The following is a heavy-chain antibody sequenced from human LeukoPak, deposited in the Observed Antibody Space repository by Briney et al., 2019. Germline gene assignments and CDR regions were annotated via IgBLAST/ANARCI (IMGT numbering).Heavy chain of an antibody. D-gene: IGHD5-18*01. CDR2: IYTSGST. J-gene: IGHJ6*02. CDR3: ARGYTAMVTSYYYYYYGMDV. CDR1: GGSISSGSYY. V-gene: IGHV4-61*02. Sequence: PSQTLSLTCTVPGGSISSGSYYWSWIRQPAGKGLEWIGRIYTSGSTNYNPSLKSRLTISVDTSKNQFSLKLSSVTAADTAVYYCARGYTAMVTSYYYYYYGMDVWGQGTTVTVSS.